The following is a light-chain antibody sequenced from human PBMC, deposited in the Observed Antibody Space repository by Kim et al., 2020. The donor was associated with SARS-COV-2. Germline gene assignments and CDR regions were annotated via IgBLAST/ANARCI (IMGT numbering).Light chain of an antibody. Sequence: LTQPLSVSVALGQTARITCGGNNIGTKNVHWYQQKPGQAPVLVIYRDSNRPSGIPERFTGSNSGNTATLTISRAQAGEEADYNCQVWDSSTAVFGGGT. CDR3: QVWDSSTAV. CDR2: RDS. V-gene: IGLV3-9*01. J-gene: IGLJ3*02. CDR1: NIGTKN.